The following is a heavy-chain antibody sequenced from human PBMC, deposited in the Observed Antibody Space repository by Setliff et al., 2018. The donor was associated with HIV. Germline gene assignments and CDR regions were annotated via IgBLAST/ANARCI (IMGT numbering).Heavy chain of an antibody. D-gene: IGHD3-10*01. J-gene: IGHJ6*04. V-gene: IGHV1-8*01. CDR3: ARGKGVGGVVITGGLDV. CDR2: MNPNTGVS. Sequence: GASVKVSCKASGHTFTNVDIHWLRRATGQGLEWMGWMNPNTGVSGYALKFQARVTMTRDTSISTAYMELGSLTSEDTAVYYWARGKGVGGVVITGGLDVWGKGTTVTVSS. CDR1: GHTFTNVD.